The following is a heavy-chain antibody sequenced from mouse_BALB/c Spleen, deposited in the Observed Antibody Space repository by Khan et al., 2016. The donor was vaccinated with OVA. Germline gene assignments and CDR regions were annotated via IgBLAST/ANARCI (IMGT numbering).Heavy chain of an antibody. V-gene: IGHV2-6-1*01. Sequence: QVQLKESGPGLVAPSQSLSITCTISGFSLTNYGVHWVRQPPGKGLEWLVVIWHDGSTTYNSALKSRLTLSKDNSKRQVFLKMNSLQTDDTAMYFCARQPYYHYNVMDYWGKGTSVTVSS. CDR2: IWHDGST. J-gene: IGHJ4*01. CDR1: GFSLTNYG. CDR3: ARQPYYHYNVMDY. D-gene: IGHD2-10*01.